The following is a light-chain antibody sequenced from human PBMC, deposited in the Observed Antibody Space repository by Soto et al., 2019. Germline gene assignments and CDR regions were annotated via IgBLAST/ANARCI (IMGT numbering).Light chain of an antibody. V-gene: IGKV3-20*01. Sequence: NVFTQSPGTLSLSPGERATPSCRASQSVSSSYLAWYQQKPGQAPRLLIYGASSRATGIPDRFSGSGSGTDFTLTISRLEPEDFAVYYCQQYGSSPQTFGQGTKVDIK. J-gene: IGKJ1*01. CDR1: QSVSSSY. CDR3: QQYGSSPQT. CDR2: GAS.